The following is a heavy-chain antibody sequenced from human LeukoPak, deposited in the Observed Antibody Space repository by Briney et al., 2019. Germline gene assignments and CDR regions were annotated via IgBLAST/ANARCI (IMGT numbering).Heavy chain of an antibody. D-gene: IGHD3-3*01. CDR3: ARDLTIFGVVIPFDY. V-gene: IGHV3-48*03. CDR1: GFTFSSYE. J-gene: IGHJ4*02. CDR2: ISSSGSTI. Sequence: GGSLRLSCAASGFTFSSYEMNWVRQAPGKGLEWVSYISSSGSTIYCADSVKGRFTISRDNAKNSLYLQMNSLRAEDTAVYYCARDLTIFGVVIPFDYWGQGTLVTVSS.